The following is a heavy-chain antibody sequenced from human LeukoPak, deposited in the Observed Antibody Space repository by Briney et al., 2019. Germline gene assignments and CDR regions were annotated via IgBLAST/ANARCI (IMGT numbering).Heavy chain of an antibody. V-gene: IGHV1-2*02. CDR1: EYTFKDYY. J-gene: IGHJ4*02. CDR2: ISANRGAT. D-gene: IGHD1-26*01. Sequence: ASVRVSCKASEYTFKDYYMHWVRQAPGQGLEWMGWISANRGATKYAQKSQGRVTMTRDTSISTVYMDLSRLTSDDTAVYYCARDGVREGHDGSLFDYWGQGTLVTVSS. CDR3: ARDGVREGHDGSLFDY.